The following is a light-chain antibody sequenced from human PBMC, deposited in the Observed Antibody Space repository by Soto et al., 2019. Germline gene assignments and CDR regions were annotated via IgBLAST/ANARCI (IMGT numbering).Light chain of an antibody. CDR2: GAS. Sequence: DIQMTQSPSTLSASVGDRVTITCRASQSLSGWLAWYQQKPGKAPKLLIYGASNLESGVPSRFSGSGSGTEFTLTITTLQPDDFATYFCQHYRRNTWSFGPGTKVDIK. CDR1: QSLSGW. J-gene: IGKJ1*01. V-gene: IGKV1-5*01. CDR3: QHYRRNTWS.